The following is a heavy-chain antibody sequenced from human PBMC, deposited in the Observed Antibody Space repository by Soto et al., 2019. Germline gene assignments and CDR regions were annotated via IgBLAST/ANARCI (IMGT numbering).Heavy chain of an antibody. J-gene: IGHJ6*02. CDR2: IYYSGIT. D-gene: IGHD3-10*01. CDR3: ARHGITMVRGVYGEADYYYYYGMDV. Sequence: SETLSLTCTVSGGSISSSSYYWGWIRQPPGKGLEWIGSIYYSGITYYNPSLKSRVTISVDTSKNQFSLKLSSVTAADTAVYYCARHGITMVRGVYGEADYYYYYGMDVWGQGTTVTVSS. V-gene: IGHV4-39*01. CDR1: GGSISSSSYY.